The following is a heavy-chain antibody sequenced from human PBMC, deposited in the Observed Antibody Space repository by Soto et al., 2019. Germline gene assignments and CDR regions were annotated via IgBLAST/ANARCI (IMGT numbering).Heavy chain of an antibody. CDR1: GGSIISGGYW. J-gene: IGHJ4*02. CDR3: ARSKCGFGY. V-gene: IGHV4-30-2*01. CDR2: IYHSGSA. Sequence: SETLSLTCAVSGGSIISGGYWWRWIRQPPGKGLEWLGYIYHSGSAYYNPSIKNRVTMSIDTSKNQFSLKVNPVTAADTAVSFCARSKCGFGYWGQGTLVTVSS.